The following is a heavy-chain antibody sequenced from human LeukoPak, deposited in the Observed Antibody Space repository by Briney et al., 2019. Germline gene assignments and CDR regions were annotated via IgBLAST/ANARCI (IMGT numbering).Heavy chain of an antibody. CDR1: GFAFSTYS. CDR2: ISGGSSTI. D-gene: IGHD1-1*01. V-gene: IGHV3-48*04. Sequence: GGSLRLSCAAPGFAFSTYSMNWVRQAPGKGLEWISYISGGSSTIHYADSVRGRFTISRDNAKNSLYLQMKSLRAEDTAVYYCARVSRVTTNFDYWGQGTLVTVSS. J-gene: IGHJ4*02. CDR3: ARVSRVTTNFDY.